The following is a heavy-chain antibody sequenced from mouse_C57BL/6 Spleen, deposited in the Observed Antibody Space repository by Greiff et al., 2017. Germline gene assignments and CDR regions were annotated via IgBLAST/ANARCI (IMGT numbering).Heavy chain of an antibody. CDR3: ANDGYLFAY. CDR1: GYTFTSYW. D-gene: IGHD2-3*01. V-gene: IGHV1-74*01. Sequence: QVQLQQPGAELVKPGASVKVSCKASGYTFTSYWMHWVKPRPGQGLEWIGRIHPSASDTNYNQKFKGKATLTVDKSSSTAYMQLSSLTSEDSAVYYCANDGYLFAYWGQGTLGTVSA. J-gene: IGHJ3*01. CDR2: IHPSASDT.